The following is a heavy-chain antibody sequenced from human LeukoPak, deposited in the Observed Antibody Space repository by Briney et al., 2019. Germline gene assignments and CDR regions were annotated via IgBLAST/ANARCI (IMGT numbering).Heavy chain of an antibody. Sequence: GGSLRLSCAASGFTFSSYSMNWARQAPGKGLEWVSSISSSSSYIYYADSVKGRFTISRDNAKNSLYLQMNSLRAEDTAVYYCASLGYCSGGSCYSGVGYWGQGTLVTVSS. V-gene: IGHV3-21*01. CDR2: ISSSSSYI. CDR1: GFTFSSYS. J-gene: IGHJ4*02. D-gene: IGHD2-15*01. CDR3: ASLGYCSGGSCYSGVGY.